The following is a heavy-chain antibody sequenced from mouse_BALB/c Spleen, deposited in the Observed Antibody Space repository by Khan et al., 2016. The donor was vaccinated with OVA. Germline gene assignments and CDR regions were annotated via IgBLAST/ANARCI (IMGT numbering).Heavy chain of an antibody. D-gene: IGHD2-4*01. CDR1: GYTSTNYG. CDR3: ARYDYDDYFDS. CDR2: INTYTGEP. V-gene: IGHV9-3-1*01. Sequence: QIQLVQSGPELKKPGETVKISCKASGYTSTNYGMNWVKQAPGKGLKWMGWINTYTGEPTYVDDFKGRFVFSLETSASPAYLQINNLKNEDTATYCCARYDYDDYFDSWGQGTTLTVSS. J-gene: IGHJ2*01.